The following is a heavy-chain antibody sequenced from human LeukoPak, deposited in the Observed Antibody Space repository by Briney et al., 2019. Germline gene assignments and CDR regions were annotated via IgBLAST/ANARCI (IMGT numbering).Heavy chain of an antibody. Sequence: GGSLRLSCAASGFMVSNSYMSWVRQAPGKGLECVSVIHSGGSTYYADSVKGRFTISRDNSKNSLFLRMNSLTAEDTAVYYCATGHYSNTLGGQGTLVTVSS. CDR3: ATGHYSNTL. D-gene: IGHD6-13*01. CDR2: IHSGGST. CDR1: GFMVSNSY. V-gene: IGHV3-66*01. J-gene: IGHJ4*02.